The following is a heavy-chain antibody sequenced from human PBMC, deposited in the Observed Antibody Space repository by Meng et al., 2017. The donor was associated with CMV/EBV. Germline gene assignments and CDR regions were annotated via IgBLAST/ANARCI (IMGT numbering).Heavy chain of an antibody. CDR2: ISHSGNT. Sequence: GSLRLSCAVSGGSISNSLWCSWVRQPPGKGLEWLGEISHSGNTKYNPSLQSRVTISADKTKNDFSLKLTSMTAADTGVYFCARSPGFWSLDYWGQGTLVTVSS. CDR1: GGSISNSLW. D-gene: IGHD2-8*02. CDR3: ARSPGFWSLDY. J-gene: IGHJ4*02. V-gene: IGHV4-4*01.